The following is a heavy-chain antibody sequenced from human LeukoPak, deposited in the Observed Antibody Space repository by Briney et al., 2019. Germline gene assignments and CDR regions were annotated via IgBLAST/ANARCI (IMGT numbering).Heavy chain of an antibody. J-gene: IGHJ5*02. CDR2: ISGSGGST. CDR3: AKAVVPAAEGPHWFDP. CDR1: GFTFSSYA. Sequence: PGGSLRLSCAASGFTFSSYAMSWVRQAPGKGLEWVSAISGSGGSTYYADSVKGRFAISRDNSKNTLYLQMNSLRAEDTAVYYCAKAVVPAAEGPHWFDPWGQGTLVTVSS. D-gene: IGHD2-2*01. V-gene: IGHV3-23*01.